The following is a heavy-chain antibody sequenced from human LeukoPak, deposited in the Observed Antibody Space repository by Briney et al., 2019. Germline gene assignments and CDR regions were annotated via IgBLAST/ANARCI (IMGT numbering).Heavy chain of an antibody. Sequence: GPLRLSCAASGFTFSSYWMHWIRQSPGKGLVWVSRINSDGSSTSYADSVKGRFTISRDNAKNTLYLQMTSLRAEDTVLYYCTRDVYYFDYWGQGTLVTVSS. CDR1: GFTFSSYW. CDR2: INSDGSST. J-gene: IGHJ4*02. CDR3: TRDVYYFDY. V-gene: IGHV3-74*01.